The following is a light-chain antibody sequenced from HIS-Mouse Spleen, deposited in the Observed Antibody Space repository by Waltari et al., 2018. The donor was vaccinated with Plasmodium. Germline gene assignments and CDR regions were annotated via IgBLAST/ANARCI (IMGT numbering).Light chain of an antibody. CDR1: SRDVGSYNL. CDR3: CSYAGSSTSKV. CDR2: EGS. Sequence: SALTQPASVSGSPGQSITLSCTGTSRDVGSYNLVPWYQQHPGQAPKLMIYEGSKLPSGVSNRFSGSKSGNTASLTISGLQAEDEADYYCCSYAGSSTSKVFGGGTKLTVL. V-gene: IGLV2-23*01. J-gene: IGLJ2*01.